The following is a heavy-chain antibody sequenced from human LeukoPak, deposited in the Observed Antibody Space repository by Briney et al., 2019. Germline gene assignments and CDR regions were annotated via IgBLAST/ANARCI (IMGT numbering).Heavy chain of an antibody. J-gene: IGHJ6*02. CDR1: GGSFSGYY. CDR3: ARALVVVAATIYYYGMDV. D-gene: IGHD2-15*01. Sequence: SETLSLTCAVSGGSFSGYYWSWIRQPPGKGLEWIGEINHSGSTNYNPSLKSRVTISVDTSKNQFSLKLSSVTAADTAVYYCARALVVVAATIYYYGMDVWGQGTTVTVSS. CDR2: INHSGST. V-gene: IGHV4-34*01.